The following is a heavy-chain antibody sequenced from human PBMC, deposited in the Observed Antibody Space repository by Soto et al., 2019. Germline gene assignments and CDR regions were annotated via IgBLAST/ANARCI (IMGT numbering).Heavy chain of an antibody. J-gene: IGHJ6*02. V-gene: IGHV1-69*01. CDR1: GGTFSSYA. CDR2: IIPIFGTA. Sequence: QVQLVQSGAEVKKPGSPVKVSCKASGGTFSSYAISWVRQAPGQGLEWMGGIIPIFGTANYAQKFQGRVTITADESTSTAYMELSSLRSEDTAVYYCARAQELWGGYYYYYGMDVWGQGTTVTVSS. D-gene: IGHD2-21*01. CDR3: ARAQELWGGYYYYYGMDV.